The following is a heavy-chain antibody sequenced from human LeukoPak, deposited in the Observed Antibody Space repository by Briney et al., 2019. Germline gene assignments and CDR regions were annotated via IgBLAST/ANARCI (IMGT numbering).Heavy chain of an antibody. CDR2: MSYDGSNK. Sequence: PGRSLRLSCAASGSTFSSYAMHWVRQAPGKGLEWVAVMSYDGSNKYYADSVKGRFTISRDNSKNTLYLQMKSLRAEDTALYYCAKGGTESYHYYGMDVWGQGTTVTVSS. J-gene: IGHJ6*02. CDR3: AKGGTESYHYYGMDV. D-gene: IGHD1-26*01. CDR1: GSTFSSYA. V-gene: IGHV3-30-3*01.